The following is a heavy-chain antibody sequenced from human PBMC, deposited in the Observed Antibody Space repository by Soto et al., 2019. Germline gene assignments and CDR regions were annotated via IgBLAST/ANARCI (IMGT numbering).Heavy chain of an antibody. D-gene: IGHD3-22*01. CDR1: GFTFSSYS. V-gene: IGHV3-21*01. CDR3: ARGYHYYDSSGYDKWDAFDI. J-gene: IGHJ3*02. CDR2: ISSSSSYR. Sequence: EVQLVESGGGLVKPGGSLRLPCAASGFTFSSYSMNWVRQAPGKGLEWVSSISSSSSYRDYADSVKGRFTISRDNAKNSLYLQMNSLRAEDTAVYYCARGYHYYDSSGYDKWDAFDIWGQGTMVTVSS.